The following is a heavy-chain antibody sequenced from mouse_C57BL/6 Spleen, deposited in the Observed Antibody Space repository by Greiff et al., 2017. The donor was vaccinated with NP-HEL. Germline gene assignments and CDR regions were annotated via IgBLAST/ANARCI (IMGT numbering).Heavy chain of an antibody. Sequence: QVQLQQPGAELVKPGASVKMSCKASGYTFTSYWITWVKRRPGQGLEWIGDIYPGSGSTNYNEKFKSKATLTVDTSSSTAYMQLSSLTSEDSAVYYCARVDGYPAWFAYWGQGTLVTVSA. CDR1: GYTFTSYW. CDR3: ARVDGYPAWFAY. D-gene: IGHD2-3*01. CDR2: IYPGSGST. V-gene: IGHV1-55*01. J-gene: IGHJ3*01.